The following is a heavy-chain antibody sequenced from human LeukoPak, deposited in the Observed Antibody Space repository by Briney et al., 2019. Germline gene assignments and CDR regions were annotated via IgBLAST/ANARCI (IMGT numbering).Heavy chain of an antibody. Sequence: GGSLRLSCAASGFTFSTYAMSWVRQAPVKGLGWVSTFSGSGGSTYYADSVKGRFTISRDNSKNTLSLQMNSLRAEDTAVYYCAKAPFTPNWFWDYWGQGTLVTVSS. CDR1: GFTFSTYA. V-gene: IGHV3-23*01. D-gene: IGHD1-1*01. CDR3: AKAPFTPNWFWDY. J-gene: IGHJ4*02. CDR2: FSGSGGST.